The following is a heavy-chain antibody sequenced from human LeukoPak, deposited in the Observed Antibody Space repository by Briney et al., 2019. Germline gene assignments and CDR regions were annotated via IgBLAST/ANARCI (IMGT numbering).Heavy chain of an antibody. D-gene: IGHD5-24*01. V-gene: IGHV4-34*01. CDR1: GGSFSGYY. CDR2: INHSGST. Sequence: SETLSLTCAVYGGSFSGYYWSWIRQPPGKGLEWIGEINHSGSTNYNPSLKSRVTISVDTSKNQFSLKLSSVTAADTAVYYCARGNGYNLALWYWGQGTLATVSS. J-gene: IGHJ4*02. CDR3: ARGNGYNLALWY.